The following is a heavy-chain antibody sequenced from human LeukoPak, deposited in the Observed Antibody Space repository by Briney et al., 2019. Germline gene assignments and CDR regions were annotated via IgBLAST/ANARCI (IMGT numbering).Heavy chain of an antibody. CDR2: IIPIFGTA. J-gene: IGHJ5*02. Sequence: SVKVSCKASGSTFSSYAISWVRQAPGQGLEWMGGIIPIFGTANYAQKFQGRVTITADESTSTAYMELSSLRSEDTAVYYCARDSPSLTGTTLNWFDPWGQGTLVTVSS. D-gene: IGHD1-7*01. V-gene: IGHV1-69*01. CDR3: ARDSPSLTGTTLNWFDP. CDR1: GSTFSSYA.